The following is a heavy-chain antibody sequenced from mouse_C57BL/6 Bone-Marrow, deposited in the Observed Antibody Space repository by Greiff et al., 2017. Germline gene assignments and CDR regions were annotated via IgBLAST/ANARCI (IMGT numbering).Heavy chain of an antibody. J-gene: IGHJ3*01. CDR2: INPNYGTT. CDR1: GYSFTDDN. CDR3: ARLGWLLGAY. Sequence: VQLPQSGPERVKPGASVKISCKASGYSFTDDNRNWVKQSNGKSSEWIGVINPNYGTTSYNQKFKDKATLTVDQSSSTAYMQLNSLTSEDSAVYYCARLGWLLGAYWGQGTLVTVSA. V-gene: IGHV1-39*01. D-gene: IGHD2-3*01.